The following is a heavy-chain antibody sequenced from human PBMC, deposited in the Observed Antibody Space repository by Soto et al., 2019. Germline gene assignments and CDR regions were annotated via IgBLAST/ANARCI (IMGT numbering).Heavy chain of an antibody. Sequence: EVQLVESGGGLVKPGGSLRLSCAASGFTFSSYSMNWVRQAPGKGLEWVSSISSSSSYIYYADSVKGRCTISRDNAKNSLYLQMNSLRAEDTAVYYCASDRANSIAAPIYDYYGMDVWGQGTTVTVSS. CDR2: ISSSSSYI. CDR1: GFTFSSYS. CDR3: ASDRANSIAAPIYDYYGMDV. J-gene: IGHJ6*02. D-gene: IGHD6-13*01. V-gene: IGHV3-21*01.